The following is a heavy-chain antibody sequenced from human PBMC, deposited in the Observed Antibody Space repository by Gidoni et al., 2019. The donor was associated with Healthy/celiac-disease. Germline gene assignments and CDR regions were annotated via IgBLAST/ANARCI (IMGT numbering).Heavy chain of an antibody. D-gene: IGHD3-16*01. V-gene: IGHV1-69*01. CDR1: GGTFSSYA. J-gene: IGHJ6*02. CDR3: ARGTGDYVLHKNEYYYYGMDV. Sequence: QVQLVQSGAEVKKPGSSVTVSCKASGGTFSSYAITWVRQAPGQGLEWMGGIIPIFGTANYAQKFQGRVTITADESTSTAYMELSSLRSEDTAVYYCARGTGDYVLHKNEYYYYGMDVWGQGTTVTVSS. CDR2: IIPIFGTA.